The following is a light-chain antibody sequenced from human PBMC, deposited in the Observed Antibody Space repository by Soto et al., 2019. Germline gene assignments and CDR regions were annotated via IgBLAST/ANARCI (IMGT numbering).Light chain of an antibody. V-gene: IGKV3D-15*01. J-gene: IGKJ5*01. CDR1: QSVSSN. CDR3: QQYNNWPPIN. CDR2: GAS. Sequence: EIVMTQSPATLSVSPGERATLSCRASQSVSSNLAWYQQKPGQAPRLLIYGASTRATGIPARFSGSGSGTEFTLTISSLQSEDFAVYYCQQYNNWPPINFGRGTRLEMK.